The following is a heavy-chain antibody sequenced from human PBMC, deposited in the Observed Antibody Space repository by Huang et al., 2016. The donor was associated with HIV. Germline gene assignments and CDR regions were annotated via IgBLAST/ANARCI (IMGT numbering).Heavy chain of an antibody. J-gene: IGHJ6*03. D-gene: IGHD5-18*01. CDR1: GYTFSSFG. V-gene: IGHV1-18*01. CDR3: ARGGGIQLWLLGYYYMDV. Sequence: QVQLVQSGAEVKKPGASVKVSCKASGYTFSSFGISWVRPAPGQWLEGWRWSGVYNGNTKFAQKFQGRLTMTTDTSTSTAYMELRSLRSDDTAVYYCARGGGIQLWLLGYYYMDVWGNGTTVTVSS. CDR2: SGVYNGNT.